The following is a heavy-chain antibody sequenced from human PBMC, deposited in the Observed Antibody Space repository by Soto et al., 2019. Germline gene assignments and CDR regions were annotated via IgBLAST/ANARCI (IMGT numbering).Heavy chain of an antibody. CDR2: FSGSGDNR. V-gene: IGHV3-23*01. CDR3: ASRDGRWLPYCLDY. D-gene: IGHD3-22*01. Sequence: EVQLLESGGNLVQPGGSLRLSCAASGFSSTRYAMTWVRQAPGKGLEWVSTFSGSGDNRYYADSVKGRFTISRDNSKNTLSLHMNCLRTEDTAVYHCASRDGRWLPYCLDYWGQGTLVTVSS. J-gene: IGHJ4*02. CDR1: GFSSTRYA.